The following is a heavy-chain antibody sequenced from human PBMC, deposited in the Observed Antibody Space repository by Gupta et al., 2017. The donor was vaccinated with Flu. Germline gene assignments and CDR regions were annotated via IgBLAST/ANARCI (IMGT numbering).Heavy chain of an antibody. D-gene: IGHD6-13*01. Sequence: QVQLVASGGGVVQSGRSLRLSCAASGFTFSRYTMHWVRQAPGKGLEWVAVITYDGSDTHYADSMKGRFTISRDNAKNTLYLQMNSLRSDDTAVFYCARDQKMAAADYYFDYWGQGTLVTVSS. CDR3: ARDQKMAAADYYFDY. CDR1: GFTFSRYT. CDR2: ITYDGSDT. V-gene: IGHV3-30-3*01. J-gene: IGHJ4*02.